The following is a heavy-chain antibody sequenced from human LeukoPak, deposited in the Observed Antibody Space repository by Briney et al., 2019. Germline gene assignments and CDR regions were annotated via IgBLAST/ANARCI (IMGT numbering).Heavy chain of an antibody. J-gene: IGHJ3*02. CDR1: GYTFTSYY. D-gene: IGHD1-26*01. V-gene: IGHV1-46*01. CDR2: INPSGGST. Sequence: GASVKLSCKASGYTFTSYYMHWVRQAPGQGLEWMGIINPSGGSTSYAQKFQGRVTMTRDTSTSTVYMELSSLRADDTAVYYCARRGGARGSYYAAFDIWGRGTMVTVSS. CDR3: ARRGGARGSYYAAFDI.